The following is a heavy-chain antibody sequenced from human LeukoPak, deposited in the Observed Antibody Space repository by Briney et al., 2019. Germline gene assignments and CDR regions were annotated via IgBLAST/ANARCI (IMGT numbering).Heavy chain of an antibody. CDR1: GFTVSSYW. D-gene: IGHD3-22*01. Sequence: GGSLRLSCAASGFTVSSYWMSWVRQAPGKGLEWVANIKQDGSEKYYVDSVKGRFTISRDNAKNSLYLQMNSLRAEDTAVYYCARTHSTYYDSSGYDYYYYGMDVWGQGTMVTVSS. CDR3: ARTHSTYYDSSGYDYYYYGMDV. CDR2: IKQDGSEK. V-gene: IGHV3-7*01. J-gene: IGHJ6*02.